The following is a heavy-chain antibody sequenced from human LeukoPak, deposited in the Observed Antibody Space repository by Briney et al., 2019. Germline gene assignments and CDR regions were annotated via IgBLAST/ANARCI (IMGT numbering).Heavy chain of an antibody. J-gene: IGHJ5*02. D-gene: IGHD6-13*01. Sequence: GESLKFSCKGSGYSFTSYWIGWVRQMPGKGLEWMGIIYPGDSDTRYSPSFQGQVTISADKSISTAYLQWSSLKASDTAMCYCARQVVAAAGRGVGNWFDPWGQGTLVTVSS. CDR1: GYSFTSYW. CDR3: ARQVVAAAGRGVGNWFDP. CDR2: IYPGDSDT. V-gene: IGHV5-51*01.